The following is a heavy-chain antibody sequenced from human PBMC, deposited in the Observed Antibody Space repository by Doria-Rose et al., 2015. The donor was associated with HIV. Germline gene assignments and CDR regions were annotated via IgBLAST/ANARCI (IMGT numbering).Heavy chain of an antibody. J-gene: IGHJ4*02. CDR2: IFSDDDR. CDR3: ARIKSSRWYHKYYFDF. Sequence: SGPVLVKPTETLTLTCTVSGVSLSSPGMGVSWIRQPPGKALEWLANIFSDDDRSYKTSLKSRLTISSGTSKSQVFLTMTDMDPVDTATYYCARIKSSRWYHKYYFDFWGQGTLVIVSA. CDR1: GVSLSSPGMG. V-gene: IGHV2-26*01. D-gene: IGHD6-13*01.